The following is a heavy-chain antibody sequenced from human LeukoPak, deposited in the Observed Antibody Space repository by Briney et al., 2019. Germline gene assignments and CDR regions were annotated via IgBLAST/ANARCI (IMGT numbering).Heavy chain of an antibody. V-gene: IGHV3-30*02. CDR3: AKTGCSSTSCQAYYYYYMDV. CDR1: GFTFSSYG. CDR2: IRYDGSNK. J-gene: IGHJ6*03. Sequence: GGSLRLSCAASGFTFSSYGMHWVRQAPGKGLEWVAFIRYDGSNKYYADSVKGRFTISRDNSKNTLYRQMNSLRAEDTAVRYCAKTGCSSTSCQAYYYYYMDVWGKGTTVTVSS. D-gene: IGHD2-2*01.